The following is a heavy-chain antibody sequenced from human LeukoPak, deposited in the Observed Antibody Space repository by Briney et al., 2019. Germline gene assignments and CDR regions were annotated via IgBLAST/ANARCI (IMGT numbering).Heavy chain of an antibody. CDR1: GYTFTGYY. V-gene: IGHV1-69*13. J-gene: IGHJ6*02. CDR3: ARAFVGYCSSTSCYARMEYYYGMEV. Sequence: SVKVSCKASGYTFTGYYMHWVRQAPGQGLEWMGGIIPIFGTANYAQKFQGRVTITADESTSTAYMELSSLRSEDTAVYYCARAFVGYCSSTSCYARMEYYYGMEVWGQGTTVTVSS. CDR2: IIPIFGTA. D-gene: IGHD2-2*01.